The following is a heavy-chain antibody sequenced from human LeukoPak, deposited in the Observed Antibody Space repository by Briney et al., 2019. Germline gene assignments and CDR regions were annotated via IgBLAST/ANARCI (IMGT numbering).Heavy chain of an antibody. CDR2: ISYDGSNK. Sequence: PGRSPRLSCAASEFTFSSYGMHWVRQAPGKGLEWVAVISYDGSNKYYADSVKGRFTISRDNSKNTLYLQMNSLRAEGTAVYYCAKRTSTWFDPWGQGTLVTVSS. V-gene: IGHV3-30*18. CDR1: EFTFSSYG. J-gene: IGHJ5*02. CDR3: AKRTSTWFDP.